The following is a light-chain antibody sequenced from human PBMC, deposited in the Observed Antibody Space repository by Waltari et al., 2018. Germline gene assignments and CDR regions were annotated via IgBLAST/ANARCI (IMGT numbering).Light chain of an antibody. Sequence: QSALTQPRSVSGSPGQAVTISCTGTSSDVGGYNHVSWYQQHPGKVPKLMFYDVNKRSSAFPDRFSGSKSGNTASLTISGLQLEDEADYYCWSYAGSNSWVFGGGTQLTVL. CDR2: DVN. CDR1: SSDVGGYNH. J-gene: IGLJ2*01. V-gene: IGLV2-11*01. CDR3: WSYAGSNSWV.